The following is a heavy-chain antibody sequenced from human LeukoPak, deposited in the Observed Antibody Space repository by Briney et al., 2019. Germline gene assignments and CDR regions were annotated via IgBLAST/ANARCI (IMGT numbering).Heavy chain of an antibody. CDR1: RGSISGYY. V-gene: IGHV4-59*01. J-gene: IGHJ4*02. Sequence: SETLSLTCSVSRGSISGYYWSWIRQPPGKGLEWIGYIHYSGSTNYNPSLKSRVTISVDTSKNQFSLNLKSVTAADTAVYYCARGKGYFNYWGQGTLVTVSS. CDR2: IHYSGST. CDR3: ARGKGYFNY.